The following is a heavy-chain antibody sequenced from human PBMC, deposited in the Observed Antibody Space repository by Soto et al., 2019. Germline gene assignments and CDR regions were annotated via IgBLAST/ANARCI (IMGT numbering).Heavy chain of an antibody. Sequence: QVQLVQSGAEVKKPGSSVKVSCKASGGTFSSYAISWVRQAPGQGLEWMGGIIPIFGTADYAQEFQGRVTITADESTNTTYMELSSLRSEDTALYYCAGPGNYYYYYGMDVWGQGTTVTVSS. D-gene: IGHD6-13*01. CDR1: GGTFSSYA. J-gene: IGHJ6*02. V-gene: IGHV1-69*12. CDR2: IIPIFGTA. CDR3: AGPGNYYYYYGMDV.